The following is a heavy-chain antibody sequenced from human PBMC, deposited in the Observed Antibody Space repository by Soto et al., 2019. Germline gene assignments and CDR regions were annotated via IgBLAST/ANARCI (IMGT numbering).Heavy chain of an antibody. CDR3: ARALQLAVAGLDAFDI. J-gene: IGHJ3*02. CDR2: INPSGGTT. D-gene: IGHD6-19*01. Sequence: ASVKVSCKASGYTFTSHYMHWVRQAPGQGLEWMGIINPSGGTTSYAQKFQGRVTMTRDTSTSTVYMEVSSLRSEDTAVYYCARALQLAVAGLDAFDIWGQGTMVTVSS. CDR1: GYTFTSHY. V-gene: IGHV1-46*01.